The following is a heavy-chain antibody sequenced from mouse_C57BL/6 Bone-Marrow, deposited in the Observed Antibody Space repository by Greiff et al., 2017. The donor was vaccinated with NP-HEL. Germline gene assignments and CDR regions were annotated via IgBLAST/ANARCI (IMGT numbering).Heavy chain of an antibody. Sequence: VQLKQPGAELVKPGASVKLSCKASGYTFTSYWMHWGKQRPGRGLEWIGRIDPNSGGTKYNEKFKSKATLTVDKPSSPAYMQLSSLTSEDSAVYYGARSEDGYYWAYWGQGTLVTVSA. D-gene: IGHD2-3*01. CDR1: GYTFTSYW. CDR3: ARSEDGYYWAY. J-gene: IGHJ3*01. CDR2: IDPNSGGT. V-gene: IGHV1-72*01.